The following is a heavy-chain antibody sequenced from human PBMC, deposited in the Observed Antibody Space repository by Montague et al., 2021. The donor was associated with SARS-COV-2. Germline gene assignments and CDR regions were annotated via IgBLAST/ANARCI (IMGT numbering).Heavy chain of an antibody. V-gene: IGHV4-59*08. J-gene: IGHJ4*02. Sequence: SETLSLTCTVSGGSISSFYWCCFRQHPAKGLEWIGYISYSGCTNYNHSLTSRVTMSVDTSKNQFSLQVNSVTAADTAVYYCARHYGATIPALYWGQGALVTVSS. CDR1: GGSISSFY. CDR2: ISYSGCT. D-gene: IGHD4-17*01. CDR3: ARHYGATIPALY.